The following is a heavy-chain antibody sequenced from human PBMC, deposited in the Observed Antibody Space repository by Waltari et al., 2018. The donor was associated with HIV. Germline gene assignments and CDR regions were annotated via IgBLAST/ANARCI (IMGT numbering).Heavy chain of an antibody. D-gene: IGHD3-10*01. V-gene: IGHV4-61*08. J-gene: IGHJ3*01. Sequence: GPGLVKPSETLSLTCTVSGASVSSGDYWSWIRQPPGKGLEWIGYIYYSGSTSYNPSLEGRVPISIDRSKNQFSLKLTSVTADDTAVYYCARDIPYGGLDAFDVWGQGTVVIVSS. CDR2: IYYSGST. CDR1: GASVSSGDY. CDR3: ARDIPYGGLDAFDV.